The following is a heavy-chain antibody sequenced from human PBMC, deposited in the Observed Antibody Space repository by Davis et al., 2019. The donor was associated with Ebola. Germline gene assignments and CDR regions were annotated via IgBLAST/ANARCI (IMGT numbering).Heavy chain of an antibody. CDR2: IYYSGTT. CDR1: GGSISSDDYY. J-gene: IGHJ4*02. D-gene: IGHD3-16*02. V-gene: IGHV4-30-4*01. Sequence: SETLSLTCTVSGGSISSDDYYWSWIRQPPGKGLEWIGYIYYSGTTYYNPSLKSRLAISLDTSKSQFSLKLTSVTAADTAVYYCARVLRPFGGIIADYYFDYWGQGSLVTVSS. CDR3: ARVLRPFGGIIADYYFDY.